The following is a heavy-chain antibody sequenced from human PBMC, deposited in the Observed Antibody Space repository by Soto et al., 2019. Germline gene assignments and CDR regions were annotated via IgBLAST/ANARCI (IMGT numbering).Heavy chain of an antibody. D-gene: IGHD4-4*01. CDR1: GFTFSNYW. CDR2: IDHDGPT. V-gene: IGHV3-74*01. CDR3: VRDSNGDY. Sequence: EVQLVESGGGLVQPGGSLRLSCAGSGFTFSNYWMHWVRQAPGKGLEWVSRIDHDGPTDYADSVRGRFTISRDNAENTLYLQMNRLRPEDTAVYYCVRDSNGDYWGQGNLVTVSS. J-gene: IGHJ4*02.